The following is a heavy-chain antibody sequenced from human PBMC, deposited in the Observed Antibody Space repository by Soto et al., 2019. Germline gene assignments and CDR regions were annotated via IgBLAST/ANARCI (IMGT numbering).Heavy chain of an antibody. CDR2: ISSDSNYI. CDR1: GLTFSSIN. J-gene: IGHJ3*02. Sequence: EVQLVESGGGLVKPGGSLRLSCAASGLTFSSINMNWVRQAPGKGLEWVSYISSDSNYIYYADSVKGRFTISRDNAKNSLYLQMNSLRAEDTAVYYCATYRSIYYHCCTFDIWGQGTMVTVSS. D-gene: IGHD1-26*01. V-gene: IGHV3-21*01. CDR3: ATYRSIYYHCCTFDI.